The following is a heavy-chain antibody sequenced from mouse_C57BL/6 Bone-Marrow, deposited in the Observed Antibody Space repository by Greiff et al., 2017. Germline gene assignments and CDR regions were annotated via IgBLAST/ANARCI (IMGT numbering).Heavy chain of an antibody. CDR1: GYTFTSYW. CDR3: ARSGSSWFAY. CDR2: IHPNSGST. D-gene: IGHD1-3*01. V-gene: IGHV1-64*01. Sequence: QVQLQQPGAELVKPGASVTLSCKASGYTFTSYWLHWVKQRPGQGLELMGMIHPNSGSTNYNAKFKSKATLTVDKSSSTASMQLSVLTSEDSAVYYCARSGSSWFAYWGQGTLVTVSA. J-gene: IGHJ3*01.